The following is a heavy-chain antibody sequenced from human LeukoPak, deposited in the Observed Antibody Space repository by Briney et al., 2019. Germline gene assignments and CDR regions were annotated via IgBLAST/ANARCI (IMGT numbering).Heavy chain of an antibody. V-gene: IGHV1-8*03. CDR3: ASPGIAAAGDY. CDR2: MNPNSGNT. J-gene: IGHJ4*02. D-gene: IGHD6-13*01. Sequence: ASVKVSCKASGYTFTSYGINWVRQATGQGLEWMGWMNPNSGNTGYAQKFQGRVTITADKSTSTAYMELSSLRSEDTAVYYCASPGIAAAGDYWGQGTLVTVSS. CDR1: GYTFTSYG.